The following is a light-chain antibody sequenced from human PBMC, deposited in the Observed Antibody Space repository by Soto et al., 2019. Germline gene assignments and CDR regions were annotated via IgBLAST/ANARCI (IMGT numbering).Light chain of an antibody. Sequence: QSALTQPASVSGSPGQSITFSCTGTSSDIGVYNYVSWYQQHPGKAPKLMIYDVSNRPSGVSNRFSGSKSGNTASLTISGLQAEDEADYYCSSYTSTNTLVFGGGTKLTVL. CDR3: SSYTSTNTLV. V-gene: IGLV2-14*01. CDR2: DVS. CDR1: SSDIGVYNY. J-gene: IGLJ2*01.